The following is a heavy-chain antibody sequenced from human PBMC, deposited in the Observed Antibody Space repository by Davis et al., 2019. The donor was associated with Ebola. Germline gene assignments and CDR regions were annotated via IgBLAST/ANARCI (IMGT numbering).Heavy chain of an antibody. CDR2: INHLGST. V-gene: IGHV4-34*01. Sequence: SQTLSLTCAVHDGPFSGFYWSWIRQSPDKGLEWIGEINHLGSTNYNPSLKSRLTISVDTPKKRFSLNLTSVTAADTAVYYCANFRGSGSYSYGMDVWGQGTTVTVSS. J-gene: IGHJ6*02. CDR1: DGPFSGFY. D-gene: IGHD3-10*01. CDR3: ANFRGSGSYSYGMDV.